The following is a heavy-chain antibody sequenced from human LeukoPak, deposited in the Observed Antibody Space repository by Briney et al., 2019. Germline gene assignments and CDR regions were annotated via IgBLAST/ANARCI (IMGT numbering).Heavy chain of an antibody. D-gene: IGHD1-26*01. Sequence: SETLSLTCTVSGGSISSYYWTWIRQPAGKGLEWIGRIYTTGSTNYNPSLKSRVTMSVDTSKNQFSLKLSSVTAADTAVYYCARDAGSGSYSRWFDPWGQGALVTVSS. CDR3: ARDAGSGSYSRWFDP. CDR1: GGSISSYY. CDR2: IYTTGST. V-gene: IGHV4-4*07. J-gene: IGHJ5*02.